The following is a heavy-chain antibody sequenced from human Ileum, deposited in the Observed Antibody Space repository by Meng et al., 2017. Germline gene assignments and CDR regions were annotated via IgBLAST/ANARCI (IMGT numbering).Heavy chain of an antibody. Sequence: VQLRESSPRLVKSSETQSLTSAVSGDSITNQNWWAWVGRPPGKGREWIGEIAHRGSSAYNPSLKIRVSRSIDKSTNQFSLKRTSVTAADTAVCDCLRGSGGAMWGQGTLVTVSS. J-gene: IGHJ1*01. CDR1: GDSITNQNW. D-gene: IGHD2-21*01. V-gene: IGHV4-4*02. CDR3: LRGSGGAM. CDR2: IAHRGSS.